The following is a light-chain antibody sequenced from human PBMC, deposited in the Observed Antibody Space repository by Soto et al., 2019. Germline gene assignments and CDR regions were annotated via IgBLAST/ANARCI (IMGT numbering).Light chain of an antibody. Sequence: IQMTQSPSTLSASLGDRVTITCRASQSISSWLAWYQQKPGKAPNLLIYEASSLESGVPSRFSGSGSGTEFTLTISSLQPDDFVTYYCQQYNGYSLTFGQVTKVDIK. V-gene: IGKV1-5*03. CDR3: QQYNGYSLT. CDR1: QSISSW. CDR2: EAS. J-gene: IGKJ1*01.